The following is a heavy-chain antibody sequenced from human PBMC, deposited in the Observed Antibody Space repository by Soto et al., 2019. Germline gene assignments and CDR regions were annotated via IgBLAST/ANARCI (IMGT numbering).Heavy chain of an antibody. CDR2: THPGESET. V-gene: IGHV5-51*01. J-gene: IGHJ6*02. CDR3: ARHENYYYAYYGMDV. Sequence: GESLKISCKASGYSFTTFWIAWVRQMPGKGLEWMGITHPGESETRYSPSFQGQVAISADRSTSTAYLQWGSLKASDTAIYYCARHENYYYAYYGMDVWGQGTTVTVSS. CDR1: GYSFTTFW.